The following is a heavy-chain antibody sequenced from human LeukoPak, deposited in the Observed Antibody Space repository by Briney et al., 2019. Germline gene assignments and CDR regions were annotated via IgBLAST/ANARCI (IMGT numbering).Heavy chain of an antibody. Sequence: ASVKVSCKASGYTFTGYYMDWVRQAPGQGLEWMGWINPNSGGTNYAQKFQGRVTMTRDTSISTAYMELGRLRSEDTAVYYCARIIAVAGSFAVRAYYYYGMDVWGQGTTVTVSS. J-gene: IGHJ6*02. CDR1: GYTFTGYY. CDR2: INPNSGGT. CDR3: ARIIAVAGSFAVRAYYYYGMDV. D-gene: IGHD6-19*01. V-gene: IGHV1-2*02.